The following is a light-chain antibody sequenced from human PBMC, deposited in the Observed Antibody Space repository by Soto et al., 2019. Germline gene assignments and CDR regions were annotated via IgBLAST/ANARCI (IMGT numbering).Light chain of an antibody. Sequence: QSALTQPASVSGYPGQSITISRTGTSSDVESYNLVSWYQQHPGEAPELMIYEVSQRPSGVSHRFSGSKYGNTASLTISWLQAGDEAEYYCCSYIASRSYLLLGRPTKLTVL. V-gene: IGLV2-23*02. CDR1: SSDVESYNL. CDR3: CSYIASRSYLL. J-gene: IGLJ2*01. CDR2: EVS.